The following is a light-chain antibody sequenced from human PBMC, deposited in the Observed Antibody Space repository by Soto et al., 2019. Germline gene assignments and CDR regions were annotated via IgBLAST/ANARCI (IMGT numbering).Light chain of an antibody. CDR3: QQHYNTPGT. CDR2: AAS. Sequence: DIQMTQSPSSLSASVGDRVTITCRASQSISTYLSWYQQEPGKAPKLLIYAASSLQSGVQSRFSGSGSGTDFTLRISSLLPEDFATYYCQQHYNTPGTFGQGTMVEIK. CDR1: QSISTY. J-gene: IGKJ1*01. V-gene: IGKV1-39*01.